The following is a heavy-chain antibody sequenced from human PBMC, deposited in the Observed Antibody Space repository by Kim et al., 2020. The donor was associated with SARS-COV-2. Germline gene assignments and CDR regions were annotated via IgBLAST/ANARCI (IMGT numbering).Heavy chain of an antibody. CDR2: ISSSSNTI. CDR1: GFTFSDDY. V-gene: IGHV3-11*01. J-gene: IGHJ2*01. D-gene: IGHD2-2*01. Sequence: GGSLRLSCAASGFTFSDDYMSWIRQAPGKGLEWVSYISSSSNTIYNAYVVKGRFTISRDNAKNSLHLQMNSLRAEDTAVSYFARGDCSSTSCYAYHSLWG. CDR3: ARGDCSSTSCYAYHSL.